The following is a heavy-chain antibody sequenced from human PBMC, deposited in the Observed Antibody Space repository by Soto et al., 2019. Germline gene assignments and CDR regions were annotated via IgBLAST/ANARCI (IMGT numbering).Heavy chain of an antibody. Sequence: GGSLRLSCAASVSPFSLYGMHWVRQAPGKGLEWVAVIWYDGSSKYYADSVKGRFTISRDNSKNTLYLQMNSLRAEDTAVYYCARDISYCSSTSCYIEGFDYWGQGTLVTVSS. V-gene: IGHV3-33*01. CDR3: ARDISYCSSTSCYIEGFDY. J-gene: IGHJ4*02. CDR2: IWYDGSSK. CDR1: VSPFSLYG. D-gene: IGHD2-2*02.